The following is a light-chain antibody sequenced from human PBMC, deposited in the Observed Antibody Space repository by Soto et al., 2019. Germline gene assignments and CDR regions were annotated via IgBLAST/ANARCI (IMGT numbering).Light chain of an antibody. Sequence: DIQMTQSPSTLSASVGDRVTITCRASRNVSPWLAWYQQKPGKAPSLLIYETSNLENGVPSRFSGSGSGTEFSLTISSLQPDDSATYYCQQYHSGWTFGQGTKVEIK. CDR2: ETS. CDR1: RNVSPW. J-gene: IGKJ1*01. V-gene: IGKV1-5*03. CDR3: QQYHSGWT.